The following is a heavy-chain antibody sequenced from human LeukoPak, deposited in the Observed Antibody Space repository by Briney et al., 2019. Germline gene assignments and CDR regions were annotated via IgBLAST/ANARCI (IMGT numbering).Heavy chain of an antibody. CDR3: ARVRRRWLQLFDY. Sequence: PSETLSLTCAVYGGSFSGYYWSWIRQPPGKGLEWIGEINHSGSTNYNPSLKSRVTISVDPSKNQFSLKLSSVTAADTAVYYCARVRRRWLQLFDYWGQGTLVTVSS. CDR1: GGSFSGYY. D-gene: IGHD5-24*01. J-gene: IGHJ4*02. V-gene: IGHV4-34*01. CDR2: INHSGST.